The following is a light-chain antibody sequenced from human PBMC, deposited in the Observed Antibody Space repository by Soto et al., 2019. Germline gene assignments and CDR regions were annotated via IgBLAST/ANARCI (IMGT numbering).Light chain of an antibody. Sequence: DIQMTQSPATLSASVGDRVSITCRASQDISRWLAWYQQKPGKAPKVLIWDASSLQRGVPSRFTGSGSGTEFTLTINGPQPDDFATYYCQQYNGYRTWTLGQGTKVDIK. CDR3: QQYNGYRTWT. CDR1: QDISRW. J-gene: IGKJ1*01. CDR2: DAS. V-gene: IGKV1-5*01.